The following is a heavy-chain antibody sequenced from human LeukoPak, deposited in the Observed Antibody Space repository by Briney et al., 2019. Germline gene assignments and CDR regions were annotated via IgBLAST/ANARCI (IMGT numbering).Heavy chain of an antibody. CDR2: IYYSGST. V-gene: IGHV4-39*01. D-gene: IGHD6-13*01. Sequence: SETLSLTCTVSGGSISSSSYYWSWIRQPPGKGLEWIGSIYYSGSTYYNPSLKSRVTISVDTSKNQFSLKLSSVTAADTAVYYCARTDIAAADFQHWGQGTLVTVSS. CDR1: GGSISSSSYY. CDR3: ARTDIAAADFQH. J-gene: IGHJ1*01.